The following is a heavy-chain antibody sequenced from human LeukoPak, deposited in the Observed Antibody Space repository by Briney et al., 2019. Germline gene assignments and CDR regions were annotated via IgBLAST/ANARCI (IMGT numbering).Heavy chain of an antibody. Sequence: ASVKVSCKASGYTFTDYYFHWVRQAPGQGVEWMGWINPNSGDTNYAQKFQGRVTMTRDTSISTAHMEMSRLRSDDTAVYYCARANFLYCSSTTCLFDYWGQGTLVTVSS. CDR1: GYTFTDYY. CDR3: ARANFLYCSSTTCLFDY. CDR2: INPNSGDT. V-gene: IGHV1-2*02. J-gene: IGHJ4*02. D-gene: IGHD2-2*01.